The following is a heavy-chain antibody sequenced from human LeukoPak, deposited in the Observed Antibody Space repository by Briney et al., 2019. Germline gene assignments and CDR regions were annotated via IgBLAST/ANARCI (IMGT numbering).Heavy chain of an antibody. J-gene: IGHJ3*02. Sequence: GGSLRLSCAASGFTFSSYDMNWVRQAPGKGLEWGSYISSSSSTINYADSVKGRFTMSRDNAKNSLYLQMNSLRVEDTAVYYCARDGRHYYGSGNYYSKDAFDIWGQGTMVTVSS. V-gene: IGHV3-48*01. CDR3: ARDGRHYYGSGNYYSKDAFDI. D-gene: IGHD3-10*01. CDR2: ISSSSSTI. CDR1: GFTFSSYD.